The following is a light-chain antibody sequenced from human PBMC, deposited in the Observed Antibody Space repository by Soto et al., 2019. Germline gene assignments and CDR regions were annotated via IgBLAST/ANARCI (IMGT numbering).Light chain of an antibody. CDR3: QQSYNTPRT. Sequence: DIQITQSPSSLSASVGDRATITCRASQSISSYLNWYQQKPGKAPKLLIYDASSLESGVPSRFSGSGSGTDFSLTISSLQPEDFATYYCQQSYNTPRTFGPGTKVDIK. J-gene: IGKJ3*01. CDR1: QSISSY. CDR2: DAS. V-gene: IGKV1-39*01.